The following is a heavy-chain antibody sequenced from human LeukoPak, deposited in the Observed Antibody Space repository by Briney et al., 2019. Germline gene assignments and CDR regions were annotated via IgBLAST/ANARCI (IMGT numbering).Heavy chain of an antibody. Sequence: SETLSLTCTVSGGSVSNYYWSWIRQSPGKGLEWIGYIYYTETSYNPSLKSRVTISADTSKNQFSPKLSSVTAADTAVYYCARANLLGYCTNGVCPGGGVPFDYWGQGTLVTVSS. CDR2: IYYTET. CDR3: ARANLLGYCTNGVCPGGGVPFDY. V-gene: IGHV4-59*02. CDR1: GGSVSNYY. J-gene: IGHJ4*02. D-gene: IGHD2-8*01.